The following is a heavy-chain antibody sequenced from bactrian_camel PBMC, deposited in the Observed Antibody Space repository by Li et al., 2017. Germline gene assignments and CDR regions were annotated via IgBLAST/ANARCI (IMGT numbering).Heavy chain of an antibody. CDR2: INYASGGM. CDR1: GLNFDGRA. V-gene: IGHV3S61*01. Sequence: HVQLVESGGGLVQAGGSLRLSCTTSGLNFDGRAMAWFRQAPGKEREGVSCINYASGGMHYADFVRGRFTISQDNAKNTLYLQMNRLKIEDTAVYYCAACSTTRPFGGYWGQGTQVTVS. J-gene: IGHJ6*01. CDR3: AACSTTRPFGGY.